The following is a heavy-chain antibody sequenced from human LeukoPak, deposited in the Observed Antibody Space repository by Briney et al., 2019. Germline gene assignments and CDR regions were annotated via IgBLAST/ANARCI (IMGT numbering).Heavy chain of an antibody. CDR3: ARGRGSYYSDY. CDR1: GFTFSNYE. D-gene: IGHD1-26*01. CDR2: TFSGGST. J-gene: IGHJ4*02. V-gene: IGHV3-53*01. Sequence: GGSLRLSCAASGFTFSNYEMNWVRQAPGKGLEWVSITFSGGSTNYADSVKGRFTISRDNSKNTVYLQMNNLRAEDTAVYYCARGRGSYYSDYWGQGTLVTVSS.